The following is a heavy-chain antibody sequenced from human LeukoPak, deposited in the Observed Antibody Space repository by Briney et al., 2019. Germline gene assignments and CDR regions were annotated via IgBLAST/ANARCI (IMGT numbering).Heavy chain of an antibody. V-gene: IGHV3-21*01. CDR3: ARALPYGAPPPR. D-gene: IGHD1-26*01. Sequence: TGGSLRLSCAASGFTFSSYSMNWVRQAPGKGLEWVSSISSSSSYIYYADSVKGRFTISRDNAKNSLYLQMNSLRAEDTAVYYCARALPYGAPPPRWGQGTLVTVSS. CDR2: ISSSSSYI. J-gene: IGHJ4*02. CDR1: GFTFSSYS.